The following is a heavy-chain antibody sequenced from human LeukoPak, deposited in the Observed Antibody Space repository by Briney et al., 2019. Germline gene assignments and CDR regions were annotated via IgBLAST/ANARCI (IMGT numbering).Heavy chain of an antibody. V-gene: IGHV3-30*02. D-gene: IGHD3-10*02. CDR1: GFTFSSYG. J-gene: IGHJ4*02. CDR3: ARDVRGVSDY. CDR2: IRYDGSNK. Sequence: GGSLRLSCAASGFTFSSYGMHWVRQAPGKGLEWVAFIRYDGSNKYYADSAKGRFTISRDNAKNSLYLQMNSLRAEDTAVYYCARDVRGVSDYWGQGTLVTVSS.